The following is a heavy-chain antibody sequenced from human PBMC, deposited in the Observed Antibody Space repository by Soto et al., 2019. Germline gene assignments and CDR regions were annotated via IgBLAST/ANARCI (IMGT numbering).Heavy chain of an antibody. CDR2: IRNEPKSYIT. V-gene: IGHV3-72*01. CDR3: ADLPWTGSYFP. CDR1: GFTLSDHY. D-gene: IGHD3-9*01. Sequence: EVQLVESGGDLVQPGGSLRLSCVASGFTLSDHYMDWVRQAPGKGLEWVGRIRNEPKSYITDYAESVKGRFTISRDDSKRSLFQQMNSLTTEDTAIYYCADLPWTGSYFPWGQGPLVTVSS. J-gene: IGHJ5*02.